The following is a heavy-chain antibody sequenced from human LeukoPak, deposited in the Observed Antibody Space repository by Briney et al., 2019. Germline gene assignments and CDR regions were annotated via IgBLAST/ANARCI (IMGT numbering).Heavy chain of an antibody. V-gene: IGHV3-23*01. CDR2: ISGSGGST. CDR1: GLTFSNYA. Sequence: GGSLRLSCAASGLTFSNYAMSWVRQAPGKGLEWVSAISGSGGSTYYADSARGRFTISRDNSKSTLYLQMNSLRVEDTAVYYCAKDRDSSGRWAVPWGQGTQVTVSS. J-gene: IGHJ5*02. D-gene: IGHD3-22*01. CDR3: AKDRDSSGRWAVP.